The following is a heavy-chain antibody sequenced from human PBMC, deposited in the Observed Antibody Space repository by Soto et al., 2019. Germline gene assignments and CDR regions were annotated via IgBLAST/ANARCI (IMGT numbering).Heavy chain of an antibody. J-gene: IGHJ4*02. CDR2: IYPGDSDT. Sequence: PGESLKISCKGAGYSFTTYWIGWVRQMPGKGLEWMGIIYPGDSDTRYSPSFQGQVTISADKSISTAYLQWNSLKASDTAMYYCARQAVGASYFDYWGQGTLGTFSS. CDR3: ARQAVGASYFDY. D-gene: IGHD1-26*01. CDR1: GYSFTTYW. V-gene: IGHV5-51*01.